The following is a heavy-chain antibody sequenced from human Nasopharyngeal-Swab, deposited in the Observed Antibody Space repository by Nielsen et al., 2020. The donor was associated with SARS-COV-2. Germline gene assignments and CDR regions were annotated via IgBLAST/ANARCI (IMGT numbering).Heavy chain of an antibody. D-gene: IGHD3-9*01. J-gene: IGHJ3*02. CDR2: INHSGST. V-gene: IGHV4-34*01. CDR1: GGSFSGYY. CDR3: ARDYYDILTGYYRIDAFDI. Sequence: SETLSLTCAVYGGSFSGYYWSWIRQPPGKGLEWIGEINHSGSTNYNPSLKSRVTISVDTSKNQFTLKLGSVTAADTAVYYWARDYYDILTGYYRIDAFDIWGQGTMVTVSS.